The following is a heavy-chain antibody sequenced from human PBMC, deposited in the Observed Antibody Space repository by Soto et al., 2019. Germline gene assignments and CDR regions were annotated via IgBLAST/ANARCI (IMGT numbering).Heavy chain of an antibody. CDR1: GFTFSDFP. CDR2: ISYDGNDE. D-gene: IGHD3-10*01. Sequence: QVELVESGGGVVQPGASLRLSCVASGFTFSDFPLHWVRRAPGKGLEWVAVISYDGNDESFSDSVKGRFTISRDNSKTTVYLQMNTLRADDMPGYHCARDMRHDYATGRLDYLGQGTLVTVSS. J-gene: IGHJ4*02. CDR3: ARDMRHDYATGRLDY. V-gene: IGHV3-30-3*01.